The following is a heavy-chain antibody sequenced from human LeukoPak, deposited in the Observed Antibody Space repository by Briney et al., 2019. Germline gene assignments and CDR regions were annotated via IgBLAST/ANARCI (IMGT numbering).Heavy chain of an antibody. CDR2: INSDGIRT. Sequence: GGSLRLSCAASGFTFNSYWMYWVRQVPGKGLLWVARINSDGIRTSHADSVQGRFTISRDNANNTLYLQMNSLRVEDTAVYYCARGGSGSGYHYYYYYMDVWGKGTTVTISS. CDR3: ARGGSGSGYHYYYYYMDV. CDR1: GFTFNSYW. D-gene: IGHD3-22*01. V-gene: IGHV3-74*01. J-gene: IGHJ6*03.